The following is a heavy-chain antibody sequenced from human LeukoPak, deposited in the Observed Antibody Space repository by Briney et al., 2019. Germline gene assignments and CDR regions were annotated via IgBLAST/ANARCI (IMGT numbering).Heavy chain of an antibody. J-gene: IGHJ4*02. Sequence: GGPLRLSCAASGFTFSSYAMQWVRQAPGKGLEWVAVISYDGSNKYYADSVKGRFTISRDNSKNTLYLQMNSLRAEDTDVYYCARDNDSRDPPHFDYWGQGTMVTVSS. D-gene: IGHD3-16*01. CDR2: ISYDGSNK. CDR3: ARDNDSRDPPHFDY. CDR1: GFTFSSYA. V-gene: IGHV3-30*04.